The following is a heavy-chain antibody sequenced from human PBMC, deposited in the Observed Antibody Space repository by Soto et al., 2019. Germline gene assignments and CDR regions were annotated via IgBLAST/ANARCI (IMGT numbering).Heavy chain of an antibody. CDR2: IIPIFGTA. CDR3: ARVGDWELESYYGMDV. Sequence: GASVKVSCKASGYTFTSYGISWVRQAPGQGLEWMGGIIPIFGTANYAQKFQGRVTITADESTSTAYMELSSLRSEDTAVYYCARVGDWELESYYGMDVWGQGTTVTVSS. D-gene: IGHD1-26*01. CDR1: GYTFTSYG. V-gene: IGHV1-69*13. J-gene: IGHJ6*02.